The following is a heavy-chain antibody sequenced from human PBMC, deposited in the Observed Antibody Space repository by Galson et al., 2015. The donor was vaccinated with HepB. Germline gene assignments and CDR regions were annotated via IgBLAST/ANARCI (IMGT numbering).Heavy chain of an antibody. V-gene: IGHV3-30-3*01. CDR1: GFTFSSYA. Sequence: SLRLSCAASGFTFSSYAMHWVRQAPGKGLEWVAVISYDGSNKYYADSVKGRFTISRDNSKNTLYLQMNSLRAEDTAVYYCARVYYYGSGSFLNAFDIWGQGAMVTVSS. CDR2: ISYDGSNK. CDR3: ARVYYYGSGSFLNAFDI. D-gene: IGHD3-10*01. J-gene: IGHJ3*02.